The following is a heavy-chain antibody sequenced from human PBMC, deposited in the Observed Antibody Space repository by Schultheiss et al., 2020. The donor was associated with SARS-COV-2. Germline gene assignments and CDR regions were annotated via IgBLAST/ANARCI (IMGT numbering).Heavy chain of an antibody. J-gene: IGHJ6*02. CDR1: GFTFSDYY. CDR3: ARATPFWSGNVPRYYYYGMDV. V-gene: IGHV4-34*01. D-gene: IGHD3-3*01. CDR2: IYHSGST. Sequence: ESLKISCAASGFTFSDYYMSWIRQAPGKGLEWIGEIYHSGSTNYNPSLKSRVTISVDTSKNQFSLKLSSVTAADTAVYYCARATPFWSGNVPRYYYYGMDVWGQGTTVTVSS.